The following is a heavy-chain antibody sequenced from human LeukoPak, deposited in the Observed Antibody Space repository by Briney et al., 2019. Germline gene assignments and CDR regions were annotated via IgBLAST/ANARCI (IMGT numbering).Heavy chain of an antibody. CDR1: GFTFSSYA. V-gene: IGHV3-23*01. CDR2: ISGSGGST. D-gene: IGHD1-20*01. CDR3: AKDLAPITGTTSPNEHDY. Sequence: SGGSLRLSCAASGFTFSSYAMSWVRQAPGKGLEWVSAISGSGGSTYYADSVKGRFTISRDNSKNTLYLQMNSLRAEDTAVYYCAKDLAPITGTTSPNEHDYWGQGTLVTVSS. J-gene: IGHJ4*02.